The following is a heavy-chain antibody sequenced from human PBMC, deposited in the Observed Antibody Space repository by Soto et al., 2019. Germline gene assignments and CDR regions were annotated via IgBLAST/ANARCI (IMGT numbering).Heavy chain of an antibody. CDR2: IYHTGTT. Sequence: QLQLQESGSGLVKPSQTLSLTCAVSGDSITSVGYSWSWIRQPPGKALGWIGYIYHTGTTYYTAALKSRVTISLDRSKNRTSLSLNSVTAADTAVYYCAATVFGEYSHYALDVWGQGTTVTVSS. CDR3: AATVFGEYSHYALDV. J-gene: IGHJ6*02. D-gene: IGHD3-3*01. CDR1: GDSITSVGYS. V-gene: IGHV4-30-2*01.